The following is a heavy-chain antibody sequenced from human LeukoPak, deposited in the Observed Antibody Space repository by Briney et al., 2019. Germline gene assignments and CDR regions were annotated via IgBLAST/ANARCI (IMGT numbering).Heavy chain of an antibody. CDR2: ISGSGGST. CDR1: GFTFSSYA. V-gene: IGHV3-23*01. J-gene: IGHJ5*02. CDR3: ATLRFLEWFPYNWFDP. Sequence: GGSLRLSCAASGFTFSSYAMSWVRQAPGKGLEWVSAISGSGGSTYYADSVKGRFTISRDNSKNTLYLQMNSLRAEDTAVYYCATLRFLEWFPYNWFDPWGQGTLVTVSS. D-gene: IGHD3-3*01.